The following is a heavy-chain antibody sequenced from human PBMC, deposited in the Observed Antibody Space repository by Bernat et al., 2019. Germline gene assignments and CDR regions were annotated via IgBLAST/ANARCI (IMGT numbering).Heavy chain of an antibody. V-gene: IGHV3-33*01. J-gene: IGHJ4*02. CDR1: GFTFSSYG. Sequence: QVQLVESGGGVVQPGRSLRLSCAASGFTFSSYGMHWVRQAPGKGLEWVAVIWYDGSNKYYADSVKGRFTIFRDNSKNTLYLQMNSLRAEDTAVYYCARVITGTTVPDYWGQGTLVTVSS. CDR3: ARVITGTTVPDY. CDR2: IWYDGSNK. D-gene: IGHD1-20*01.